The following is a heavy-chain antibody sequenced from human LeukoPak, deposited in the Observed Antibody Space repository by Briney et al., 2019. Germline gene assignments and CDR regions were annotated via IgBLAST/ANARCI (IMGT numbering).Heavy chain of an antibody. CDR1: EFTMSSYE. CDR2: ISSGSRTI. V-gene: IGHV3-48*01. Sequence: GGSLRLSCSASEFTMSSYEMNWVRQAPGKGLEWVSYISSGSRTIYYADSVKGRFTISRDNAKNSLYLQMNSLRAEDTAVYYCARNIGFGVYYYYMDVWGKGTAVTVSS. D-gene: IGHD3-10*01. J-gene: IGHJ6*03. CDR3: ARNIGFGVYYYYMDV.